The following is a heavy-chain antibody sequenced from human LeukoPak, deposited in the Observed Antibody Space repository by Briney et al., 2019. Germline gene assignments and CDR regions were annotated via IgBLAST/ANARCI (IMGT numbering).Heavy chain of an antibody. J-gene: IGHJ4*02. CDR2: ISAYNGNT. D-gene: IGHD2-2*01. V-gene: IGHV1-18*04. Sequence: ASVKVSCKASGYTFTSYGISWVRQAPGEGLEGMGWISAYNGNTNYAQKLQGRVHMSTDTSTSTAYMELRSVRSEDTAVYYCARAVSSTSSLGKNDYWGEGTLVTVSS. CDR3: ARAVSSTSSLGKNDY. CDR1: GYTFTSYG.